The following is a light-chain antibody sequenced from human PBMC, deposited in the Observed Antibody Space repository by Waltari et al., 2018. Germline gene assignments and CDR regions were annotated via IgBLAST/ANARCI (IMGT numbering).Light chain of an antibody. CDR1: TSDVGSYDL. J-gene: IGLJ1*01. CDR3: CSYAGRGTYV. V-gene: IGLV2-23*02. Sequence: QSALTQPASVSGTPGQSITISCSGTTSDVGSYDLVSWYQQHPGEAPKRLICEVFKRPPDPSRRLSGAKSGSTASLTISGLQPEDEADYYCCSYAGRGTYVFGSGTKVTVL. CDR2: EVF.